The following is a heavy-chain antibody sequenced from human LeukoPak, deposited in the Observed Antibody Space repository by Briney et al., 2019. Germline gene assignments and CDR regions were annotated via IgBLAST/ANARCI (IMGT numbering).Heavy chain of an antibody. CDR3: ARHRVVYDILTGYRVFYYFDY. D-gene: IGHD3-9*01. CDR2: IYYSGST. Sequence: SETLSLTCTVSGGSISSSSYYWAWIGQPPGKGLAWIGSIYYSGSTYYNPSLKSRVTISVDTSKNQFSLKLSSVTAADTAVYYCARHRVVYDILTGYRVFYYFDYWGQGTLVTVSS. J-gene: IGHJ4*02. V-gene: IGHV4-39*01. CDR1: GGSISSSSYY.